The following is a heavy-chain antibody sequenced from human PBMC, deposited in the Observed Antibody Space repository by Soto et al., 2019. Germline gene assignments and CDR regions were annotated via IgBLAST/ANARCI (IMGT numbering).Heavy chain of an antibody. CDR1: GFTFSNYD. CDR3: AREADCGGDCPLDY. J-gene: IGHJ4*02. V-gene: IGHV3-13*01. CDR2: IGTAGGT. Sequence: HPGGSLRLSCAASGFTFSNYDIHWIRQATGKGLECFSAIGTAGGTYYPGSVKGRFTISRENAKNSLYLQMNSLRAGDTAVYYCAREADCGGDCPLDYWGQGTLVTAPQ. D-gene: IGHD2-21*01.